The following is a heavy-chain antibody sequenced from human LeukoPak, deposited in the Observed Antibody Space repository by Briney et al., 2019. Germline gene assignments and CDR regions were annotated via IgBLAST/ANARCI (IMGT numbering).Heavy chain of an antibody. CDR2: ISSSSSNI. V-gene: IGHV3-21*01. CDR3: ARKYGDYDHYYYMDV. D-gene: IGHD4-17*01. CDR1: GFTFSSYS. J-gene: IGHJ6*03. Sequence: GESLRLSCAASGFTFSSYSMNWVRQAPGKGLEWVSSISSSSSNIYYADSVKGRFTISRDNAKNSLSLQMSSLRAEDTAVYYCARKYGDYDHYYYMDVWGKGTTVTVSS.